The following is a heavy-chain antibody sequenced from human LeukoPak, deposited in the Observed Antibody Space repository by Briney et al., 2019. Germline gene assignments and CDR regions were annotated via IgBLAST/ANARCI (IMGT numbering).Heavy chain of an antibody. Sequence: TSETLSLTCTVSGGSIGSYYWSWIRQPPGKGLECIGYIYHSGTTNYNPSLKSRVTMSADTSKNQFSLKLTSVTAADTAIYYCARQRDYADYLDAFDVWGQGTMVTVSS. J-gene: IGHJ3*01. D-gene: IGHD4-17*01. CDR1: GGSIGSYY. CDR3: ARQRDYADYLDAFDV. V-gene: IGHV4-59*08. CDR2: IYHSGTT.